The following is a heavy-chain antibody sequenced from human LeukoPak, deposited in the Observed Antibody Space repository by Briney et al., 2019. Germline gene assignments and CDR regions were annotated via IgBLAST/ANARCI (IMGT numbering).Heavy chain of an antibody. D-gene: IGHD3-22*01. J-gene: IGHJ4*02. V-gene: IGHV4-59*01. CDR1: GGSISSYY. CDR3: ARGSRDYYDSSGYVLDY. CDR2: MSYSGST. Sequence: SETLSLTCTASGGSISSYYWNWIRQPPGKGLEWIGYMSYSGSTNYNPSLKSRVTISVDTSKNQFSLKLSSVTAADTAVYYCARGSRDYYDSSGYVLDYWGQGTLVTVSS.